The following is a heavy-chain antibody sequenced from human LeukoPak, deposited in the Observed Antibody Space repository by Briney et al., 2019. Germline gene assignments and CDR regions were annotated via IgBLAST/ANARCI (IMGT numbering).Heavy chain of an antibody. V-gene: IGHV3-23*01. D-gene: IGHD3-3*01. CDR3: AKAGPTIFGVVGRY. CDR1: GFTFSSYA. Sequence: GGSLRLSCAASGFTFSSYAMSWVRQAPGKGLEWVSAISGGGDTTYYADSVKGRFTISRDNSKNTLYLQMNSLRAEDTAVYYCAKAGPTIFGVVGRYWGQGTLVTVSS. J-gene: IGHJ4*02. CDR2: ISGGGDTT.